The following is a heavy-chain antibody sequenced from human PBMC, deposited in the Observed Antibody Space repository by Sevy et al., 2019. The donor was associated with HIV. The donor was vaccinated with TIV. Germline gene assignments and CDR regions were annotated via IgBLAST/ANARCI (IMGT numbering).Heavy chain of an antibody. CDR2: ISYDGSDK. CDR1: GFNFRIYA. D-gene: IGHD1-26*01. J-gene: IGHJ4*02. CDR3: ATGRQGATYGY. Sequence: WGSLRLSCAASGFNFRIYAMHRVRQAPGKGLEWVAVISYDGSDKFYAESVKGRFTISRDNSKNMVFLQLNSLRGDDTAVYYCATGRQGATYGYWGQGTPVTVSS. V-gene: IGHV3-30*03.